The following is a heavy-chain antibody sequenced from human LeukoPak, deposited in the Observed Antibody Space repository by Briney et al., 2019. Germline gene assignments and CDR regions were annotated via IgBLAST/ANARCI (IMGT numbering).Heavy chain of an antibody. Sequence: KPSETLSLTCTVSGGSISRSPYYWGWIRQPPGKGLEWIGSIYYSGSTNYNPSLKSRVTISVDTSKNQFSLKLSSVTAADTAVYYCARGQLDYWGQGTLVTVSS. J-gene: IGHJ4*02. CDR3: ARGQLDY. CDR1: GGSISRSPYY. D-gene: IGHD6-13*01. CDR2: IYYSGST. V-gene: IGHV4-39*07.